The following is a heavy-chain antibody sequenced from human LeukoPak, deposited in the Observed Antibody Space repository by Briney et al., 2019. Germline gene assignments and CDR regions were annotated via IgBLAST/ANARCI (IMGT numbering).Heavy chain of an antibody. CDR3: ARGPWPYGSGSYLTY. D-gene: IGHD3-10*01. CDR2: INHSGST. J-gene: IGHJ4*02. Sequence: SETLSLTCAVYGGSFSGYYWSWIRQPPGKGLEWIGEINHSGSTNYNPSLKSRVTISVDTSKNQFSLKLSPVTAADTAVYYCARGPWPYGSGSYLTYWGQGTLVTVSS. CDR1: GGSFSGYY. V-gene: IGHV4-34*01.